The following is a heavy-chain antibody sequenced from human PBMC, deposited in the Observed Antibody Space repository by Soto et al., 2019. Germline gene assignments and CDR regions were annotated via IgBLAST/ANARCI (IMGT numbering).Heavy chain of an antibody. CDR2: IGTAGDT. Sequence: EVQLVESGGGLVQPGGSLRLSCAASGFTFSSYDMHWVRQATGKGLEWVSAIGTAGDTYYPGSVKGRFTISRENAKNSLYLQMNRLRAEDTAVYYCARGRYSSGWYAPDSLDYWGQGTLVTVSS. D-gene: IGHD6-19*01. V-gene: IGHV3-13*01. CDR1: GFTFSSYD. J-gene: IGHJ4*02. CDR3: ARGRYSSGWYAPDSLDY.